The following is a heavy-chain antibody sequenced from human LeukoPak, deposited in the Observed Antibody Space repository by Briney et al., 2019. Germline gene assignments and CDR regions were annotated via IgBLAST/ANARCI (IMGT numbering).Heavy chain of an antibody. Sequence: PSETLSLTCTVSGASISSSFWSWIRQPPGKGLEWIGYIHNRGSTNQDPSLKSRVTISVDTSKNQLSLKLSSVTAADTAVYYCASSGGDSPFDIWGQGTMVTVSS. V-gene: IGHV4-59*01. D-gene: IGHD2-21*02. CDR1: GASISSSF. CDR2: IHNRGST. J-gene: IGHJ3*02. CDR3: ASSGGDSPFDI.